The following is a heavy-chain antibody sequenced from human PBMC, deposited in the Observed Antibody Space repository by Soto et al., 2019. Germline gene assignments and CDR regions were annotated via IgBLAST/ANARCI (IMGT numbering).Heavy chain of an antibody. CDR1: GFTFSSYA. Sequence: GGSLRLSCAASGFTFSSYAMSWVRQAPGKGLEWVSAISGSGGSTYYADSVKGRFTISRDNSKNTLYLQMNSLRAEDTAVYYCAKFLGGIMITFGGSPFDYWGQGTLVTVSS. J-gene: IGHJ4*02. CDR2: ISGSGGST. D-gene: IGHD3-16*01. CDR3: AKFLGGIMITFGGSPFDY. V-gene: IGHV3-23*01.